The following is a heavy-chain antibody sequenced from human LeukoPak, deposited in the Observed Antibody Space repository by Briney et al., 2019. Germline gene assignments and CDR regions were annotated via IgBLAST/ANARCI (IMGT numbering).Heavy chain of an antibody. D-gene: IGHD2-15*01. J-gene: IGHJ6*02. CDR3: AGGGPGPIRDKHYYYGMDV. CDR2: IIPIFGTA. V-gene: IGHV1-69*13. Sequence: SVKVSCKASGGTFSSYAISWVRQAPGQGLEWMGGIIPIFGTANYAQKFQGRVTITADESTSTAYMELSSLRSEDTAVYYCAGGGPGPIRDKHYYYGMDVWGQGTTVTVS. CDR1: GGTFSSYA.